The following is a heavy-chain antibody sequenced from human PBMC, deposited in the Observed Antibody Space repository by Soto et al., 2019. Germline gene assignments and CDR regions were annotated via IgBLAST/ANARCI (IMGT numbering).Heavy chain of an antibody. CDR3: ARDRQLWSPRYYGMDV. D-gene: IGHD5-18*01. J-gene: IGHJ6*02. CDR1: GFTFSSYA. CDR2: ISYDGSNK. Sequence: GGSLRLSCAASGFTFSSYAMHWVRQAPGKGLEWVAVISYDGSNKYYADSVKGRFTISRDNSKNTLYLQMNSLRAEDTAVYYCARDRQLWSPRYYGMDVWGQGTTVTVSS. V-gene: IGHV3-30-3*01.